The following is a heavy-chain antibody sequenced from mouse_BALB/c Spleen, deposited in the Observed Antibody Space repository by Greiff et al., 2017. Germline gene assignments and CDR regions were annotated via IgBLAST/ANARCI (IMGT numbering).Heavy chain of an antibody. CDR1: GFTFSNYW. CDR3: TRLDYGAMDY. J-gene: IGHJ4*01. V-gene: IGHV6-6*02. D-gene: IGHD2-4*01. CDR2: IRLKSNNYAT. Sequence: EVKLQESGGGLVQPGGSMKLSCVAPGFTFSNYWMNWVRPSPEKGLEWVAEIRLKSNNYATHYAESVKGRFTISRDDSKSSVYLQMNNLRAEDTGIYYCTRLDYGAMDYWGQGTSVTVSS.